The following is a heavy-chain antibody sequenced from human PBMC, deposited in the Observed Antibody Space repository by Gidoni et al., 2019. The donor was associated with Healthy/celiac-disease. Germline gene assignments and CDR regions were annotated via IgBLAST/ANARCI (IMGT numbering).Heavy chain of an antibody. CDR2: IRSKAYGGTT. CDR3: TRGHSSSWYHPLGPL. Sequence: EVQLVESGGGLVQPGRSLRLSCTASGFTFGDYAMSWVRQAPGKGLEWVGFIRSKAYGGTTEYAASVKGRFTISRDDSKSIAYLQMNSLKTEDTAVYYCTRGHSSSWYHPLGPLWGQGTLVTVSS. CDR1: GFTFGDYA. D-gene: IGHD6-13*01. J-gene: IGHJ4*02. V-gene: IGHV3-49*04.